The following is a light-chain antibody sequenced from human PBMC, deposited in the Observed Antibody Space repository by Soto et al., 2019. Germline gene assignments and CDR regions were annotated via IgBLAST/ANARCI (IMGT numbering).Light chain of an antibody. J-gene: IGLJ1*01. CDR2: EVS. CDR3: SSYAGSGTNV. Sequence: QSALTQPASVSGTPGQSITISCTGSISDIGGYNYVSWYQQFPGKAPKLIIFEVSDRPSGVSDRFSGSKSGSTASLTISGLQAEDEADYYCSSYAGSGTNVFGTGTKVTVL. V-gene: IGLV2-14*01. CDR1: ISDIGGYNY.